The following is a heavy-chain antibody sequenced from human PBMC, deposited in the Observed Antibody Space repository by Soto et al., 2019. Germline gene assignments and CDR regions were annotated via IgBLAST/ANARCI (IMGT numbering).Heavy chain of an antibody. CDR1: GYTFTSYG. CDR2: ISAYNGNT. Sequence: GASVKVSCKASGYTFTSYGISWVRQAPGQGLEWMGWISAYNGNTNYAQKLQGRVTMTTDTSTSTAYMELRSLRSDDTAVYYCARDELLWFGYQGGFDYWGKGTLVTVSS. V-gene: IGHV1-18*04. CDR3: ARDELLWFGYQGGFDY. D-gene: IGHD3-10*01. J-gene: IGHJ4*02.